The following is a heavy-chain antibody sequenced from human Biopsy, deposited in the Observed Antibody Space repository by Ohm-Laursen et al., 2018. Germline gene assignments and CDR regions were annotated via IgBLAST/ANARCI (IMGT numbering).Heavy chain of an antibody. CDR1: SYTFTDYN. V-gene: IGHV1-2*02. Sequence: SVKVSCKASSYTFTDYNLPCMRQAPGQRLGWLGYITCKTGATNYAQKFQGTVTMTRDTSISTAYLALGSLRSADTAIYYCARDPLNGHKHFDFWGQGSLVTVSS. J-gene: IGHJ4*02. D-gene: IGHD2-8*01. CDR3: ARDPLNGHKHFDF. CDR2: ITCKTGAT.